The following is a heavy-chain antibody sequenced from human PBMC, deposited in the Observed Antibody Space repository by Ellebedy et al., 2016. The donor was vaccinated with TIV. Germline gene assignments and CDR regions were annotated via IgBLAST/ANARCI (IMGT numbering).Heavy chain of an antibody. V-gene: IGHV4-39*07. J-gene: IGHJ4*02. D-gene: IGHD6-19*01. CDR3: VADDTNLSWFYF. Sequence: MPSETLSLTCTVSGGSITRRAYWGWIRQTPGKGLEWIGTIHKTGITYYNPSLKDRLTISVDTTNNRVSLELTSVTAADTAVYHCVADDTNLSWFYFWGQGSLVSVSS. CDR1: GGSITRRAY. CDR2: IHKTGIT.